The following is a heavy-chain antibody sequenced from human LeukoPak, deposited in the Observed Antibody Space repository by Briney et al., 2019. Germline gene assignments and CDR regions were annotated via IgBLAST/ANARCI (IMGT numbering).Heavy chain of an antibody. D-gene: IGHD3-10*01. CDR2: IWYDGSNE. CDR3: ARKEDVYYYFDY. CDR1: GFTFRNHG. J-gene: IGHJ4*02. Sequence: PGGSLRLSCAASGFTFRNHGMHWVRQAPGKGLEWVAVIWYDGSNEYYADSVKGRFTVSRDNSKNTLYLEMNSLRVEDTAVYYCARKEDVYYYFDYWGQGTLVTVSS. V-gene: IGHV3-33*01.